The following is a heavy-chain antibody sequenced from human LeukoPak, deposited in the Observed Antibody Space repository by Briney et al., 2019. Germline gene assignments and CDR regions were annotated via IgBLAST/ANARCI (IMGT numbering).Heavy chain of an antibody. CDR1: GFTFDDYG. J-gene: IGHJ6*03. Sequence: GGSLRLSCAASGFTFDDYGMSWVRQAPGKGLEWVSGINWDGGSTGYADSVKGRFTISRDNAKNSLYLQMNSLRAEDTALYYCARWKYYYYMDVWGKGTTVTVSS. D-gene: IGHD1-1*01. CDR3: ARWKYYYYMDV. V-gene: IGHV3-20*04. CDR2: INWDGGST.